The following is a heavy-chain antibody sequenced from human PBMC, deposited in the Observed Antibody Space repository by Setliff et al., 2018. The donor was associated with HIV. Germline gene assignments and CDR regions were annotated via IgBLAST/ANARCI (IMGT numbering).Heavy chain of an antibody. D-gene: IGHD2-21*01. Sequence: HPGGSLRLSCEAYGLTFDYYAMTWVRQAPGKGLEWVSIIYTDDSNTYYAESVKCRFTISRDNSKNTLYLQMNSLRAEDTAVYYCAKHFLLWSNAFHIWGQGTMVTVSS. J-gene: IGHJ3*02. V-gene: IGHV3-23*03. CDR3: AKHFLLWSNAFHI. CDR1: GLTFDYYA. CDR2: IYTDDSNT.